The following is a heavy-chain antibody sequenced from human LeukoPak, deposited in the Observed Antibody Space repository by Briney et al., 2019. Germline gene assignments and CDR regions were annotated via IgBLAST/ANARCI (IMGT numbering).Heavy chain of an antibody. CDR3: ARSWGLPYFDY. J-gene: IGHJ4*02. CDR1: GFTFSSYG. V-gene: IGHV3-30*02. Sequence: GGSLRLSCAASGFTFSSYGMHWVRQAPGKGLEWVSFADSVRGRFTISRDNSKNTLYLQMGSLRAEGMAVYYCARSWGLPYFDYWGQGTLVTVSS. D-gene: IGHD3-16*01.